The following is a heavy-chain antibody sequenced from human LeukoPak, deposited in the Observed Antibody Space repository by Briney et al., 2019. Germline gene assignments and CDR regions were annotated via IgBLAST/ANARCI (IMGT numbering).Heavy chain of an antibody. CDR3: PTATITGTSRGRFYP. CDR1: GYTFTGYD. CDR2: MNPNSVGA. V-gene: IGHV1-2*02. J-gene: IGHJ5*02. D-gene: IGHD1-7*01. Sequence: ASVKVSCKASGYTFTGYDIHWGRQAPGQGREWMGGMNPNSVGANYAQKFQGRVAITRETSSRTAYRELSRLRSDQPAVYYCPTATITGTSRGRFYPWGQGTLVTVSS.